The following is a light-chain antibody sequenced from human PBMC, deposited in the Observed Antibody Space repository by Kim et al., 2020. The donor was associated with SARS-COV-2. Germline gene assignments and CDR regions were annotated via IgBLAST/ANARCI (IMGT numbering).Light chain of an antibody. Sequence: PGGPVTLTCGSSTGAVTSGHYPYWFQQKPGQAPRTLIYDITNKHSWTPARFSGSLLGDKAALTLSGAQPEDEAEYYCLLSSGGARVFGGGTQLTVL. J-gene: IGLJ2*01. CDR3: LLSSGGARV. CDR2: DIT. V-gene: IGLV7-46*01. CDR1: TGAVTSGHY.